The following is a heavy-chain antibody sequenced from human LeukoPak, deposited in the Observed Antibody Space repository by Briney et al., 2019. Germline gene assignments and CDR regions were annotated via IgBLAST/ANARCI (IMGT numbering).Heavy chain of an antibody. V-gene: IGHV4-59*11. J-gene: IGHJ4*02. D-gene: IGHD5-24*01. Sequence: SETLCLTCSVSGDDIYNHYWSWVRQPPGKEPEWIAYIYYTGTTSGRTDYNPSLQSRVSISIDTSKSQFSLRLDSVTAADTAFYYCAEIPRIWGQGILVTVSS. CDR2: IYYTGTTSGRT. CDR3: AEIPRI. CDR1: GDDIYNHY.